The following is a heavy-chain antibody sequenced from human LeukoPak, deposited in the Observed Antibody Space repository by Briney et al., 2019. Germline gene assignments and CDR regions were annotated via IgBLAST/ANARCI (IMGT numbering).Heavy chain of an antibody. CDR3: ARHSSSWPHGYYYYYYGMDV. J-gene: IGHJ6*02. CDR2: IYHSGTT. Sequence: PSETLSLTCTVSGDSISSAFYYWRWIRQHPGKGLEWIGYIYHSGTTYYNPSLKSRVTISVDTSKNQFSLKLSSVTAADTAVYYCARHSSSWPHGYYYYYYGMDVWGQGTTVTVSS. D-gene: IGHD6-13*01. CDR1: GDSISSAFYY. V-gene: IGHV4-30-4*08.